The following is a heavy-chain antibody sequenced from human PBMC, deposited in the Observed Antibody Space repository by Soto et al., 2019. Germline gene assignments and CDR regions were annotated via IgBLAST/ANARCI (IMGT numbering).Heavy chain of an antibody. V-gene: IGHV4-61*01. D-gene: IGHD4-17*01. J-gene: IGHJ4*02. CDR1: GGSISSSSYY. CDR2: IYYSGST. Sequence: PSETLSLTCTVSGGSISSSSYYWSWIRQPPGKGLEWIGYIYYSGSTNYNPSLKSRVTISVDTSKNQFSLKLSSVTAADTAVYYCARDSYGGKKLDYWGQGTLVTV. CDR3: ARDSYGGKKLDY.